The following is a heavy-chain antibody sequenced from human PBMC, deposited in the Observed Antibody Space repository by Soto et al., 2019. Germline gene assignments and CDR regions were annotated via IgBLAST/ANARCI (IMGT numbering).Heavy chain of an antibody. CDR2: ISSSGTYI. Sequence: GGSLRLSCEASGFTFNDYSMDWVRQAPEKGLEWVSSISSSGTYIYYADSVKGRFAISRDNANNVMYLQMDTLRAEDTAVYYCVRAGHVFDVHYYGMDLWGQGTTVTVSS. D-gene: IGHD3-10*01. J-gene: IGHJ6*02. V-gene: IGHV3-21*01. CDR1: GFTFNDYS. CDR3: VRAGHVFDVHYYGMDL.